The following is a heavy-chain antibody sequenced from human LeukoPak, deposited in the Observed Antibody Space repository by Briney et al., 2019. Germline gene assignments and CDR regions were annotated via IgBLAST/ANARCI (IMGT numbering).Heavy chain of an antibody. CDR2: IRYDGSDR. CDR3: AKEGTASKPSDLDY. CDR1: GFIFSDYG. V-gene: IGHV3-30*02. D-gene: IGHD1/OR15-1a*01. Sequence: PGRSLRLSCAASGFIFSDYGMHWVRQAPGKGLEWVAFIRYDGSDRYYLDSVKGRFTISRDSSKNTVYLQMNSLRAEDTAVYYCAKEGTASKPSDLDYWGQGTLVTVSS. J-gene: IGHJ4*02.